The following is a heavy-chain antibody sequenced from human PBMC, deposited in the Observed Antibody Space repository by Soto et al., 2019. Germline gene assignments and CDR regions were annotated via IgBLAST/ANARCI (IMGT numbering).Heavy chain of an antibody. CDR1: GSSLINYD. CDR3: AKGAWYGSSSSSDS. J-gene: IGHJ4*02. CDR2: MSYDGRRQ. D-gene: IGHD6-6*01. Sequence: QVQLVESGGGVVQPGRCLRLSCAASGSSLINYDMHWVRQAPGKGLEWVAVMSYDGRRQFYADSVRGRFSVSRDISKSALYLQMSSLRIEDTAIYYCAKGAWYGSSSSSDSWGQGTHVTVSS. V-gene: IGHV3-30*18.